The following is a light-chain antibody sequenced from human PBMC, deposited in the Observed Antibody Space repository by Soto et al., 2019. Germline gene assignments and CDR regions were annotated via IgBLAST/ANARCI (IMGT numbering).Light chain of an antibody. Sequence: SYALTQTPSVTVAPGQKATITCGGDNIGSESVNWYQQKPGQAPVLVVYDDSDRPSGIPERFSGSNSGNTATLTISRAEAGDEADYYCQLWSSSSDYYVFGPGTKVTVL. CDR2: DDS. CDR3: QLWSSSSDYYV. CDR1: NIGSES. V-gene: IGLV3-21*02. J-gene: IGLJ1*01.